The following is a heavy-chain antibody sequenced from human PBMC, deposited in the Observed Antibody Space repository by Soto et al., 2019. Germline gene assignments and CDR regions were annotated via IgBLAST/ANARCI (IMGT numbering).Heavy chain of an antibody. CDR3: VRDVGFDYVN. D-gene: IGHD3-16*01. CDR1: GFSFSSYW. Sequence: EVQLVESGGGLVQPGGSLRISCKGSGFSFSSYWTSWVRQAPGKGLEWVASIKQDESEKYYVDSVKGRFTISRDNVDYSVFLHMNSLSAEDTAVYFCVRDVGFDYVNWGQGTLVTGSS. V-gene: IGHV3-7*01. CDR2: IKQDESEK. J-gene: IGHJ4*02.